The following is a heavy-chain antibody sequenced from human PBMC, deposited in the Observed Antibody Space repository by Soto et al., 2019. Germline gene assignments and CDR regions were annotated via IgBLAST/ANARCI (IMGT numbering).Heavy chain of an antibody. V-gene: IGHV4-59*02. CDR3: ARAWGYYFDY. D-gene: IGHD3-16*01. J-gene: IGHJ4*02. CDR2: IYYSGST. Sequence: PSETLSLTCTVSGGSVSSYYWSWIRQPPGKGLEWIGYIYYSGSTNYNPSLKSRVTISVDTSISTAYMELSRLRSDDTAVYYCARAWGYYFDYWGQGTLVTVSS. CDR1: GGSVSSYY.